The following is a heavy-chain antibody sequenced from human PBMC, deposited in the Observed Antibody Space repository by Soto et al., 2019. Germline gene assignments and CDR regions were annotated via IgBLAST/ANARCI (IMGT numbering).Heavy chain of an antibody. CDR1: CGSVISGSYY. J-gene: IGHJ4*02. V-gene: IGHV4-61*01. D-gene: IGHD2-2*01. CDR2: ITDIGST. CDR3: ARQRVAPAQYYFDY. Sequence: PFETLSLTCAFSCGSVISGSYYWTWIRQPPGKGLEWIGYITDIGSTNYNPSLRSRVIISADTTKNHFSLNLRSVTAADTAVYYCARQRVAPAQYYFDYWGQGIPVTVSS.